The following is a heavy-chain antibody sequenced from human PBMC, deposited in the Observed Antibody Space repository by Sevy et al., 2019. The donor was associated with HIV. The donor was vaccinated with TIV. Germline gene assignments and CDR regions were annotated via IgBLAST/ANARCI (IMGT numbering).Heavy chain of an antibody. J-gene: IGHJ4*02. Sequence: GGSLRLSCAGSGFTFGDYGMSWVRQAPGKGLEWVSGIKWNGASTGYADSVKGRFTISRDNAKNSLYLQMNGLRAEDTAFYYCARGGYCSISSCADPSDYWGQGTLVTVSS. V-gene: IGHV3-20*04. CDR1: GFTFGDYG. CDR2: IKWNGAST. D-gene: IGHD2-2*01. CDR3: ARGGYCSISSCADPSDY.